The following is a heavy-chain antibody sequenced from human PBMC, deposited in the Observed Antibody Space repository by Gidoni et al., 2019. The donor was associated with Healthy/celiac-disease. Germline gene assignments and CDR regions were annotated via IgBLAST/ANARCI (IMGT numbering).Heavy chain of an antibody. CDR2: INPSGGST. CDR1: GYTFTSYY. CDR3: ARGGGNRRWLPVEVAFDI. Sequence: QVQLVQSGAEVKKPGASVKVSCKASGYTFTSYYMHWVRQAPGQGLEWMGIINPSGGSTSYAQKFQGRVTMTRDTSTSTVYMELSSLRSEDTAVYYCARGGGNRRWLPVEVAFDIWGQGTMVTVSS. D-gene: IGHD5-12*01. V-gene: IGHV1-46*01. J-gene: IGHJ3*02.